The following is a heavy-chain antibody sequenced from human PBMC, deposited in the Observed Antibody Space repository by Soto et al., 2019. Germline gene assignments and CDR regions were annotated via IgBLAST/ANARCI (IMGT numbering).Heavy chain of an antibody. CDR2: ISYDGSNK. D-gene: IGHD2-2*01. Sequence: QVQLVESGGGMVQPGRSVRLSCAASGFTFSSYGMHWVRQAPGKGLEWVAVISYDGSNKYYADSVKGRFTISRDNSKNSLYLQMNSLRAEDTAVYYCEKGRGYQLLYYYYYGMDVWGQGTTVTVSS. J-gene: IGHJ6*02. CDR3: EKGRGYQLLYYYYYGMDV. V-gene: IGHV3-30*18. CDR1: GFTFSSYG.